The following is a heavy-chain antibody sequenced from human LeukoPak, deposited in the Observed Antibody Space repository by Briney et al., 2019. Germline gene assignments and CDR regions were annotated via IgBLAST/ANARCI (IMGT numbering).Heavy chain of an antibody. J-gene: IGHJ4*02. CDR2: ISWNSGSI. CDR1: GFTFDDYA. V-gene: IGHV3-9*01. CDR3: AKDVNFDIGGYFDY. D-gene: IGHD2-15*01. Sequence: GGSLRLSCAASGFTFDDYAMHWVRQAPGKGLEWVSGISWNSGSIGYADSVKGRFTISRANAKNSLYLQMNSLRAEDTALYYCAKDVNFDIGGYFDYWGQGTLVTVSS.